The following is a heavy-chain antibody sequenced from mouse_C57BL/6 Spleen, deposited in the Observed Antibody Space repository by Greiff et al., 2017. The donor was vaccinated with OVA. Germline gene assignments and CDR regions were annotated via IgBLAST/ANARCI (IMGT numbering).Heavy chain of an antibody. V-gene: IGHV1-59*01. D-gene: IGHD2-3*01. CDR3: ARGDGYYVENFDY. Sequence: VQLQQPGAELVRPGTSVKLSCKASGYTFTSYWMHWVKQRPGQGLEWIGVIDPSDSYTNYNQKFKGKATLTVDTYSSTAYMQLSSLTSEDSAVYYCARGDGYYVENFDYWGQGTTLTVSS. CDR1: GYTFTSYW. CDR2: IDPSDSYT. J-gene: IGHJ2*01.